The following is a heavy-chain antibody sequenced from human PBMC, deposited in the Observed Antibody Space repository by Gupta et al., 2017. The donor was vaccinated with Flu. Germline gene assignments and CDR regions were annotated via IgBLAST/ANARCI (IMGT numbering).Heavy chain of an antibody. D-gene: IGHD2-21*02. J-gene: IGHJ4*02. CDR2: IKQDGSEK. CDR1: GSTFSRYW. Sequence: EVQLVESGGGLVQPGGSLRLSCAASGSTFSRYWTTWVRQGPGKGLEWVANIKQDGSEKYYVDSVKGRFTISRDNAKNSLYLQMNSLRAEDTAVYYCARACDFLDYLTLNFDYWGQGTLVTVSS. V-gene: IGHV3-7*01. CDR3: ARACDFLDYLTLNFDY.